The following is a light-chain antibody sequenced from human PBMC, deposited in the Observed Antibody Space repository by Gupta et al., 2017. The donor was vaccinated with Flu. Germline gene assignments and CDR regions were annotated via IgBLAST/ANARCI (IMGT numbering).Light chain of an antibody. V-gene: IGLV1-40*01. J-gene: IGLJ3*02. CDR3: QSFDNSLSGRV. CDR1: TSNIGARYA. Sequence: QSMLTQPPSVSGAPGQRVTISCTGSTSNIGARYALHWYQHLPATAPNLLIFGNNNRRSGVPDRFSGSTSGTSASPVTTWLQADDEADYYCQSFDNSLSGRVFGGGTKLTVL. CDR2: GNN.